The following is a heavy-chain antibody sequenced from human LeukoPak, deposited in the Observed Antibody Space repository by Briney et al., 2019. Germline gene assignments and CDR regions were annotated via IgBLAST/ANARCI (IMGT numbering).Heavy chain of an antibody. CDR3: ARVSDPVVPAALNFDY. CDR1: GYTFTSYG. V-gene: IGHV1-18*01. D-gene: IGHD2-2*01. CDR2: ISAYNGNT. Sequence: ASVKVSCKASGYTFTSYGISWVRQAPGQGLEWMGWISAYNGNTNYAQKLQGRVTMTTDTSTSTAYMELRSLRSDDTAVYYCARVSDPVVPAALNFDYWGQGTLVTVSS. J-gene: IGHJ4*02.